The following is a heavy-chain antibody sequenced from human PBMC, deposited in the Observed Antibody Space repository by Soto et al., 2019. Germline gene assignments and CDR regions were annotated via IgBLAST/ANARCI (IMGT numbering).Heavy chain of an antibody. V-gene: IGHV3-64*01. CDR3: ARVPHGYCSSTSCSGYYFDY. J-gene: IGHJ4*02. Sequence: AGGSLRLSCAASGFTFSSYAMHWVRQAPGKGLEYVSAISSNGGSTYYANSVKGRFTISRDNSKNTLYLQMGSLRAEDMAVYYCARVPHGYCSSTSCSGYYFDYWGQGVLVTVSS. CDR1: GFTFSSYA. D-gene: IGHD2-2*03. CDR2: ISSNGGST.